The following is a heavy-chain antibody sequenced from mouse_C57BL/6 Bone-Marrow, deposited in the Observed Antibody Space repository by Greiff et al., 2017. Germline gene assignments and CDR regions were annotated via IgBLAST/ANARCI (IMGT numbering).Heavy chain of an antibody. CDR3: ASPNYYGSSYVPAWFAY. Sequence: VKLVESGPELVKPGASVKLSCKASGYTFTSYDINWVKQRPGQGLEWIGWIYPRDGSTKYNEKFKGKATLTVNTSSSTAYMELHSLTSEDSAVYFCASPNYYGSSYVPAWFAYWGQGTLVTVSA. J-gene: IGHJ3*01. D-gene: IGHD1-1*01. V-gene: IGHV1-85*01. CDR1: GYTFTSYD. CDR2: IYPRDGST.